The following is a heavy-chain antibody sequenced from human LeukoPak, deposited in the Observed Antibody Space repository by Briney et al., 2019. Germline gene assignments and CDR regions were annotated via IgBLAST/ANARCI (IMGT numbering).Heavy chain of an antibody. V-gene: IGHV3-74*03. J-gene: IGHJ4*02. Sequence: GGSLRLSCAASGFSFSNYWMCWVRQAPGKGLVCVSRINSDGSTTTYADSVKGRFTISRDNSKNTLYLQMNSLRVEDTAVYYCAKDRGRTWVQVANWGQGTLVTVSS. CDR2: INSDGSTT. CDR1: GFSFSNYW. D-gene: IGHD2-15*01. CDR3: AKDRGRTWVQVAN.